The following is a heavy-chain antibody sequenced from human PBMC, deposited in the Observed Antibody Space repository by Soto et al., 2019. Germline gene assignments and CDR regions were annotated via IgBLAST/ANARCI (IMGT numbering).Heavy chain of an antibody. J-gene: IGHJ6*03. CDR1: GDSFNDYY. V-gene: IGHV1-2*04. CDR2: INPNGGFT. CDR3: ARESGGATATLDYYYFYMDV. D-gene: IGHD5-12*01. Sequence: QVQLVQSGAEVRKPGASVTVSCRSSGDSFNDYYIHWVRQAPGQGFECMGWINPNGGFTNYAQKFQGWVSMTRDTSIRTVYMQLSRLRSDDTAVYYCARESGGATATLDYYYFYMDVWGTGTTVTVSS.